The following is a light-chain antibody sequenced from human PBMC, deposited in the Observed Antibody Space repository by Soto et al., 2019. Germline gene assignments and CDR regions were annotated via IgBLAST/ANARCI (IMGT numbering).Light chain of an antibody. CDR3: SSYAGSNNYV. Sequence: QSVLTQPPSASGSPGQSVTISCTGTSSDIGDSNSVSWYQQHPGKAPKLMIYDVSKRPSGVPDRFSSSKSGNTASLTVSGLQAEDEADYYCSSYAGSNNYVFGTGTKVTVL. CDR1: SSDIGDSNS. V-gene: IGLV2-8*01. CDR2: DVS. J-gene: IGLJ1*01.